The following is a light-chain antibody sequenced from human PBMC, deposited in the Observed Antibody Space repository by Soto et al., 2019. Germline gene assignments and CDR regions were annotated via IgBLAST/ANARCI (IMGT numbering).Light chain of an antibody. CDR1: QDIRNF. Sequence: IQMTQSPTSLSASVGDRVTITCRASQDIRNFVAWYQQKPGKAPKLLIYAASTLQLGVPSRFSGSGSGTDFTLTINSLHHEDVATYSCQKYSSVPVFGPGTKVEIK. J-gene: IGKJ3*01. CDR2: AAS. CDR3: QKYSSVPV. V-gene: IGKV1-27*01.